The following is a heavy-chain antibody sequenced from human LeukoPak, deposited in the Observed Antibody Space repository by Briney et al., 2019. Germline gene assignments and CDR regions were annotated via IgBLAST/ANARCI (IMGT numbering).Heavy chain of an antibody. CDR2: IIPILGIA. CDR3: ASDIVVVPAAPFGY. CDR1: GGTFSSYA. Sequence: SVKVSCKASGGTFSSYAISWVRQAPGQGLEWMGRIIPILGIANYAQKFQGRVTITADKSTSTAYMELSSLRSEDTAVYYCASDIVVVPAAPFGYWGQGTLVTVSS. V-gene: IGHV1-69*04. D-gene: IGHD2-2*01. J-gene: IGHJ4*02.